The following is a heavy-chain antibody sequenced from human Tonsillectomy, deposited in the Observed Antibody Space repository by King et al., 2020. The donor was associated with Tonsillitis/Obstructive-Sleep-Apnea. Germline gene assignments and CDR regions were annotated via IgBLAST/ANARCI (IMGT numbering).Heavy chain of an antibody. CDR2: INHSGST. D-gene: IGHD3-16*01. CDR3: ERASTFGGYYFDY. J-gene: IGHJ4*02. Sequence: VQLPQWGAGLLKPSETLSLTCAVYGGSFSGYYWSWIRQPPGKGLEWIGEINHSGSTNYNPSLKSRVTISVDTSKHQFSLKLSSVTAADTAVYYCERASTFGGYYFDYWGQGTLVTVSS. V-gene: IGHV4-34*01. CDR1: GGSFSGYY.